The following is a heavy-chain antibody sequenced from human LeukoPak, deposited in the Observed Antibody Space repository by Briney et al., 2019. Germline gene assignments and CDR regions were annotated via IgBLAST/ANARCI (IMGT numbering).Heavy chain of an antibody. V-gene: IGHV1-8*02. CDR2: MNPNSGNT. CDR1: GYTFTSYD. Sequence: ASVTVSCKASGYTFTSYDINWMRQATGPGLELMGWMNPNSGNTGYAQKSQGRVTMTRNTSISTAYMELSSLRSEDTAVYYCARGAGRLRFYGYWGQGTLVTVSS. CDR3: ARGAGRLRFYGY. J-gene: IGHJ4*02. D-gene: IGHD5-12*01.